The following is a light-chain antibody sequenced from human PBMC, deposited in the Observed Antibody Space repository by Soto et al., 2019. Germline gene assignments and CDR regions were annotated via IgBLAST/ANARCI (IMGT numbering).Light chain of an antibody. CDR1: QGISSN. Sequence: HLTQSPSSLSASVLDRVTITCRASQGISSNLAWYQQKPGRAPKLLIFGASTLQSGVPSRFSGSGSGTDFTLTISSLQPEDFATYFCQKLNAYPPWTFGQGTKVDIK. CDR2: GAS. CDR3: QKLNAYPPWT. J-gene: IGKJ1*01. V-gene: IGKV1-9*01.